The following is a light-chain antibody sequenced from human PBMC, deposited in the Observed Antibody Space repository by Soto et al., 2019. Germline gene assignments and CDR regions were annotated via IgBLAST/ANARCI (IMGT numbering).Light chain of an antibody. CDR2: EVS. V-gene: IGLV2-14*01. J-gene: IGLJ1*01. Sequence: QSALTQPASVSGSPGQSITISCTGISSDVGGYNYVSWSQHHPGKAPKLMIYEVSHRPSGVSNRFSGSKSGNTASLTISGLQAEDEADYYCSSYTTTNTYVFGTGTKLTVL. CDR3: SSYTTTNTYV. CDR1: SSDVGGYNY.